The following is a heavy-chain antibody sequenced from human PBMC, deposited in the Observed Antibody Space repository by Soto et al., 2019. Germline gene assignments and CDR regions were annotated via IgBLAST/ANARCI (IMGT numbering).Heavy chain of an antibody. D-gene: IGHD3-22*01. CDR2: ISYDGSNK. CDR3: AKDAPYYYDSSGYYGPFDY. CDR1: GLTFSSYG. Sequence: GGSLRRSCADSGLTFSSYGIHWVRQAPGEGLEWVALISYDGSNKYYADSVKGRFTISRDNSKNTLYLQMNSLRAEDTAMYYCAKDAPYYYDSSGYYGPFDYWGQGTLVTVSS. V-gene: IGHV3-30*18. J-gene: IGHJ4*02.